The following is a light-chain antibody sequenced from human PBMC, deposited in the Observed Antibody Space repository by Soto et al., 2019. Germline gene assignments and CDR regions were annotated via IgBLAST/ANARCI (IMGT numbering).Light chain of an antibody. J-gene: IGKJ1*01. V-gene: IGKV3-20*01. CDR1: QSVSSNY. Sequence: EIVLTQSPGTLSLSPGERATLSCRASQSVSSNYLAWYQQKPGQAPGLLIHGASSRATGIPDRFSGSGSGTDXTLTISRLEPEDFAVYYCHQYGXXXWXFGQXT. CDR3: HQYGXXXWX. CDR2: GAS.